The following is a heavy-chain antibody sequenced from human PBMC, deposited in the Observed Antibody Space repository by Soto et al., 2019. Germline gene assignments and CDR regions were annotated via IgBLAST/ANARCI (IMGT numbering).Heavy chain of an antibody. CDR2: ISGSGGST. CDR1: GFTFSSYA. V-gene: IGHV3-23*01. J-gene: IGHJ4*02. CDR3: AKGVNYYGSGSYNY. D-gene: IGHD3-10*01. Sequence: GGSLRLSCAASGFTFSSYAMSWVRQAPGKGLEWVSAISGSGGSTYYADSVKGRFTISRDNSKNTLYLQMNSLRAEDTAVYYCAKGVNYYGSGSYNYWGQGTLVTVSS.